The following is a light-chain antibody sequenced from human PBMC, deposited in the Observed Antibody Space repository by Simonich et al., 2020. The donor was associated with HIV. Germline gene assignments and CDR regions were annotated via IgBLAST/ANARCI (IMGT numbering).Light chain of an antibody. J-gene: IGKJ1*01. CDR3: QQYYSTPPT. CDR1: QNVLYSSNNKNY. CDR2: WAS. V-gene: IGKV4-1*01. Sequence: DIVMTQSPDSLAVSLGERATINCKSSQNVLYSSNNKNYLAWYQQRPGQPPKLLIYWASTRESGVPDRFSASGSGKDFTLTISSLQAEDVALYYCQQYYSTPPTFGQGTKVEIK.